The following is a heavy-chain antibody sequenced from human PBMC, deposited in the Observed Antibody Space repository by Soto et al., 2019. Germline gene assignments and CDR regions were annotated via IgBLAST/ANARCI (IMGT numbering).Heavy chain of an antibody. D-gene: IGHD3-22*01. Sequence: GGYLRLSCAASGFTFSSYSMNWVRQAPGKGLEWVSSISSSSSYIYYGDSVKGRFTISRDNAKNSLYLQMNSLRAEDTATYYCARVHYYDSSGFYLWGQGTLVTVSS. J-gene: IGHJ4*02. CDR3: ARVHYYDSSGFYL. CDR2: ISSSSSYI. V-gene: IGHV3-21*01. CDR1: GFTFSSYS.